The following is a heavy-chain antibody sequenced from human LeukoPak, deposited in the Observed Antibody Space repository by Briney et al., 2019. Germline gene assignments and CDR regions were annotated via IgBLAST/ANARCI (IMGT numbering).Heavy chain of an antibody. J-gene: IGHJ6*02. CDR2: MYNSGST. V-gene: IGHV4-59*12. CDR3: ASRLRRYGMDV. Sequence: PSETLSLTCTVSGGSISSYYWSWIRQPPGKGLEWIGYMYNSGSTNYNPSLKSRVTISVDTSKNQFSLKLSSVTAADTAVYYCASRLRRYGMDVWGQGTTVTVSS. CDR1: GGSISSYY. D-gene: IGHD4-17*01.